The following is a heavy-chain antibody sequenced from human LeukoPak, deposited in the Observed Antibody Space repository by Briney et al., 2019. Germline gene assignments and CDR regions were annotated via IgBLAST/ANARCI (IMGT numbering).Heavy chain of an antibody. Sequence: GGSLRLSCATSGFSFTDYPMSWVRQAPGKGLEWVSVIYSGGSTYYADSVKGRFTISRDNSKNTLYLQMNSLRAEDTAVYYCARAAVTGYFDYWGQGTLVTVSS. D-gene: IGHD4-11*01. CDR1: GFSFTDYP. J-gene: IGHJ4*02. CDR3: ARAAVTGYFDY. CDR2: IYSGGST. V-gene: IGHV3-66*01.